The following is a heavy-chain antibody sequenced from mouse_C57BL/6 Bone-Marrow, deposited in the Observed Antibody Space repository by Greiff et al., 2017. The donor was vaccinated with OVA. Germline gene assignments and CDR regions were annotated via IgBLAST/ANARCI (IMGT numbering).Heavy chain of an antibody. V-gene: IGHV1-69*01. CDR3: ARCGYYEAMDY. D-gene: IGHD2-3*01. CDR2: IDPSDSYT. J-gene: IGHJ4*01. Sequence: QVQLQQSGAELVMPGASVKLSCKASGYTFTSYWMHWVKQRPGQGLEWIGEIDPSDSYTNYNQKFKGKSTLTVDKSSSTAYMQLSSLTSEDSAVYYCARCGYYEAMDYWGQGTSVTVSS. CDR1: GYTFTSYW.